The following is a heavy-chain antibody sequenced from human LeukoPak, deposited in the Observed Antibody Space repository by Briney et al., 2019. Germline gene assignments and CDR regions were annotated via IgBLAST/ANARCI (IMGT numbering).Heavy chain of an antibody. Sequence: SGGSLRLSCLAPGFTSIRTVWGWAARVQGRGWGWVSLFSSDDRAFYADSVKGRFTISRNKSKNTLFLQMSSLKPEDTAIYYCARDLAGFEEPRYYYYMDVWGKGTTVTVSS. CDR2: FSSDDRA. CDR3: ARDLAGFEEPRYYYYMDV. CDR1: GFTSIRTV. V-gene: IGHV3-66*02. J-gene: IGHJ6*03. D-gene: IGHD1-14*01.